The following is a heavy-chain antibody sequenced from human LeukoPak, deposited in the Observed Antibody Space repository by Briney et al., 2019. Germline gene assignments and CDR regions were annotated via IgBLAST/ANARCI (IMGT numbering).Heavy chain of an antibody. D-gene: IGHD2-21*02. CDR3: ARGYSYCGGGCPGIDV. CDR2: ITPILGVA. CDR1: GGFFSNHT. V-gene: IGHV1-69*02. Sequence: SVKVSCKASGGFFSNHTFSWVRQAPGQGLEWMGRITPILGVADYAQKFQGRVTTTADKSTSTVYMEVSSLRSEDTAVYYCARGYSYCGGGCPGIDVWGQGTTVTVS. J-gene: IGHJ6*02.